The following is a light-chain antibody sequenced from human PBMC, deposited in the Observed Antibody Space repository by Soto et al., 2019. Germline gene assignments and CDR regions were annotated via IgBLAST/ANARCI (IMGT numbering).Light chain of an antibody. Sequence: DIQMPQSPSTLSASVGDSFTITCRASQSISSWLAWYQQKPGKAPKLLIYDASSLESGVPQRFSGSGSGTEFTLTISSLQTDDFSTYYCQQYHSYWTVGQGNKVDIK. J-gene: IGKJ1*01. CDR2: DAS. V-gene: IGKV1-5*01. CDR1: QSISSW. CDR3: QQYHSYWT.